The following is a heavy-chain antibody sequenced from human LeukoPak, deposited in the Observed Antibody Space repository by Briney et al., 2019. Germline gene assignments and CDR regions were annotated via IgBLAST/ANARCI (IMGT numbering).Heavy chain of an antibody. J-gene: IGHJ4*02. CDR1: GFTFDDYA. V-gene: IGHV3-9*01. D-gene: IGHD6-19*01. CDR3: AKDFSPYSSGWCH. CDR2: ISWSSGSI. Sequence: GGSLRLSCAASGFTFDDYAMHWVRQAPGKGLEWVSGISWSSGSIGYADSVKGRFTISRDNAKNSLYLQMNSLRAEDTALYYCAKDFSPYSSGWCHWGQGTLVTVSS.